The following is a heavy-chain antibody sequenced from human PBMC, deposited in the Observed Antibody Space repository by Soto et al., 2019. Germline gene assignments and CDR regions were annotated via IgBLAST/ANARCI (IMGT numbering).Heavy chain of an antibody. CDR3: AKVPDYYGSGASDNYFDY. D-gene: IGHD3-10*01. CDR2: ISGSGAST. CDR1: GFTFSSYG. Sequence: PGGSLRLSCAASGFTFSSYGMSWVRQAPGKGLEWVSAISGSGASTYYADSVKGRFTISRDNSKNTLYLQMNSLRAEDTAVYYCAKVPDYYGSGASDNYFDYWGQGTLVTVSS. V-gene: IGHV3-23*01. J-gene: IGHJ4*02.